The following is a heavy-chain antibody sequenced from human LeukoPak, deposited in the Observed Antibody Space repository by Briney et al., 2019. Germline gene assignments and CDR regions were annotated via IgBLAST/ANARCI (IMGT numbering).Heavy chain of an antibody. CDR2: IYYSGST. D-gene: IGHD2-21*01. V-gene: IGHV4-31*03. J-gene: IGHJ2*01. CDR1: GGSISSGGYY. CDR3: ARADHDPYYGGFDL. Sequence: PSQTLSLTCTVSGGSISSGGYYWSWIRQHPGKGLEWIGYIYYSGSTNYNPSLKSRVTISVDTSKNQFSLKLSSVTAADTAVYYCARADHDPYYGGFDLWGRGTLVTVSS.